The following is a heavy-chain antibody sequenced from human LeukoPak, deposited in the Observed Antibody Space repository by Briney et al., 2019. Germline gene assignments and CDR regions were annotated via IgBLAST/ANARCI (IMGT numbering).Heavy chain of an antibody. CDR3: ARDPRSGYSYGFFDY. D-gene: IGHD5-18*01. CDR2: ISSSGSTI. CDR1: GFTFSSYE. Sequence: QPGGSLRLSCAASGFTFSSYEMNWVRQAPGKGLEWVSYISSSGSTIYYADSVKGRFTISRDNAKNSLYLQMNSLRAEDTAVYYCARDPRSGYSYGFFDYWGQGTQVTVSS. J-gene: IGHJ4*02. V-gene: IGHV3-48*03.